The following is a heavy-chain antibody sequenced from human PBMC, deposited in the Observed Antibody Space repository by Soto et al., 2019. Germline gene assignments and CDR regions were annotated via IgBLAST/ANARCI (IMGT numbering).Heavy chain of an antibody. CDR3: AKPIWEPVASRFDY. CDR2: ISSGAIA. Sequence: EVQLLESGGGLVQPGGSLRLSFAASGFTFNTYAMSWVRQATGKGLEWVSSISSGAIAYYADSVKGRFTISRDTSKNALFLQMTSLRAGDTAIYDCAKPIWEPVASRFDYWGQGTLVTVAS. CDR1: GFTFNTYA. D-gene: IGHD1-26*01. V-gene: IGHV3-23*01. J-gene: IGHJ4*02.